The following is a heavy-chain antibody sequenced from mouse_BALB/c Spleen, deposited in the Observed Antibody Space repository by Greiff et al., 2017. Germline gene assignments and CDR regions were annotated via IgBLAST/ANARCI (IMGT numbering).Heavy chain of an antibody. Sequence: DVHLVESGGGLVKPGGSLKLSCAASGFAFSSYDMSWVRQTPEKRLEWVAYISSGGGSTYYPDTVKGRFTISRDNAKNTLYLQMSSLKSEDTAMYYCARHRDGYPYDAMDYWGQGTSVTVSS. CDR1: GFAFSSYD. CDR3: ARHRDGYPYDAMDY. V-gene: IGHV5-12-1*01. D-gene: IGHD2-3*01. J-gene: IGHJ4*01. CDR2: ISSGGGST.